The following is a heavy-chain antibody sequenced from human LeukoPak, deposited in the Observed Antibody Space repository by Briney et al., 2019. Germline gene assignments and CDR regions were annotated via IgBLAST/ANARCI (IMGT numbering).Heavy chain of an antibody. Sequence: SETLSLTCAVYGGSFSGYYWSWIRQPPGKGLEWIGEINHSGSTNYNPSLKSRVTISVDTSKNQFSLKLSSVTAADTAVYYCARHYAEQWLVPYYYYYYMDVWGKGTTVTISS. V-gene: IGHV4-34*01. D-gene: IGHD6-19*01. CDR3: ARHYAEQWLVPYYYYYYMDV. CDR2: INHSGST. J-gene: IGHJ6*03. CDR1: GGSFSGYY.